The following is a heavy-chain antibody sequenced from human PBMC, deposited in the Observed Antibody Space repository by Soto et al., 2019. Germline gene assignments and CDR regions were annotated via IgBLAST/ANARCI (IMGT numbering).Heavy chain of an antibody. CDR1: GFTFSSYG. CDR2: ISYDGSNK. V-gene: IGHV3-30*18. J-gene: IGHJ6*02. CDR3: AKDRCDYAYCSASDLYYYYYGMDV. Sequence: QVQLVESGGGVVQPGRSLRLSCAASGFTFSSYGMHWVRQAPGKGLEWVAVISYDGSNKYYADSVKGRFTISRDNSKNTLYLQMNSLRAEDRAVYYCAKDRCDYAYCSASDLYYYYYGMDVWGQGTTVTVSS. D-gene: IGHD4-17*01.